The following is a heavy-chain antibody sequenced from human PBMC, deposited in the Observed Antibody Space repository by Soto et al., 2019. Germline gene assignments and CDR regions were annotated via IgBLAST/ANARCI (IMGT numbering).Heavy chain of an antibody. Sequence: GASVKVSCKASGCTFTSYAMHWVRQAPGQRLEWMGWINAGNGNTKYSQKFQGRVTITRDTSASTAYMELSSLRSEDTAVYYCASAPGAYKYYGMDVWGQGTTVTVSS. CDR2: INAGNGNT. J-gene: IGHJ6*02. CDR1: GCTFTSYA. D-gene: IGHD3-10*01. V-gene: IGHV1-3*01. CDR3: ASAPGAYKYYGMDV.